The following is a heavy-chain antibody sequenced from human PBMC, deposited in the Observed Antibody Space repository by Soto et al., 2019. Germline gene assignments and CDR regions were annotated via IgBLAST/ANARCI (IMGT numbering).Heavy chain of an antibody. J-gene: IGHJ6*02. V-gene: IGHV3-33*01. CDR2: IWYDGSNK. D-gene: IGHD6-6*01. CDR3: ARGYSSPSGENGYYYYGMDV. CDR1: GFTFSSYS. Sequence: QVQLVESGGGVVQPGRSLRLSCAASGFTFSSYSMHWVRQAPGKGLEWVAVIWYDGSNKYYADSVKGRFTISRDNSKNTLYLQKNSLRAEDTAVYYCARGYSSPSGENGYYYYGMDVWGQGTTVTVSS.